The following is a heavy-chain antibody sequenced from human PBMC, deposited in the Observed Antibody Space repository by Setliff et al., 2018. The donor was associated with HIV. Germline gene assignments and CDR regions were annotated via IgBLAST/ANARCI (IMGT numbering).Heavy chain of an antibody. J-gene: IGHJ4*02. Sequence: ASVKVSCKSSGYTFTGSFMHWVRQAPGQGLEWMGWISPFNLKTNFAQNFQGRVTLTTDTSTSTVFLELRSLRSDDTAMYYCARGGGTHSLPYFFDFWGQGTLVTVSS. CDR3: ARGGGTHSLPYFFDF. CDR2: ISPFNLKT. CDR1: GYTFTGSF. V-gene: IGHV1-18*04.